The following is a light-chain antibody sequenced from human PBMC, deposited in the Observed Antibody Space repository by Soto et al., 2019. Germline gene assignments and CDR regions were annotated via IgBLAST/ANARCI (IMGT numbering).Light chain of an antibody. CDR2: ANN. Sequence: QTVVTQPPSASGTPGQRVPISCSGSSSDIGSNYVYWYRQLPGTAPKLLIYANNQRPSGVPDRFSGSKSGTSASLAISGLRSEDEADYHCATWDDSLSGWVFGGGTKLTVL. J-gene: IGLJ3*02. CDR1: SSDIGSNY. CDR3: ATWDDSLSGWV. V-gene: IGLV1-47*02.